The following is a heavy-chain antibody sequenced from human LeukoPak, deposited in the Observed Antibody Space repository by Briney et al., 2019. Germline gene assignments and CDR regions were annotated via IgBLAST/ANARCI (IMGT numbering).Heavy chain of an antibody. CDR2: IIPIFGTA. D-gene: IGHD6-19*01. CDR3: TRDVGIAVAGTERHFDY. CDR1: GGTFSSYA. Sequence: SVKVSCKASGGTFSSYAISWVRQAPGQGLEWMGGIIPIFGTANYAQKFQGRVTITADESTSTAYMKLSSLRSEDTAVYYCTRDVGIAVAGTERHFDYWGQGTLVTVSS. J-gene: IGHJ4*02. V-gene: IGHV1-69*13.